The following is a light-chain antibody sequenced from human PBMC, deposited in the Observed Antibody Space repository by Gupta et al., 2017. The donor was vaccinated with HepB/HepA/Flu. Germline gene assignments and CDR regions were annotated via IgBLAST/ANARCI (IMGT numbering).Light chain of an antibody. CDR3: YSYTGSNTYLP. Sequence: QSVLTQPAPVSGSLGQSITLSCTGTSRDVGKYDLVSWYQQAPGKAPKLIIYEVAKRPSGISSRFSGSKSGNTASLTISGLQAGDEADYYCYSYTGSNTYLPFGGGTKLTVL. V-gene: IGLV2-23*02. CDR1: SRDVGKYDL. CDR2: EVA. J-gene: IGLJ2*01.